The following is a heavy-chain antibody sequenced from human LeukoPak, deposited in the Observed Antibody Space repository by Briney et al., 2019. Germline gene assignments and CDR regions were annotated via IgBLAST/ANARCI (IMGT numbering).Heavy chain of an antibody. CDR2: INHSGST. CDR3: AGEEDCSRGICFLGNAFDI. CDR1: GGSFSGYY. D-gene: IGHD2-15*01. J-gene: IGHJ3*02. V-gene: IGHV4-34*01. Sequence: PSETLSLTCAVYGGSFSGYYWSWIRQPPGKGLEWIGEINHSGSTNYNASLKSRVTISEDTSKNQFSLKLSSVTAADTAVYYCAGEEDCSRGICFLGNAFDIWGQGTMVTVSS.